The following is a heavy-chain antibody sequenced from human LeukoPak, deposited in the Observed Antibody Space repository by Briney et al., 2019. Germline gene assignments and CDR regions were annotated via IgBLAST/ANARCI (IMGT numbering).Heavy chain of an antibody. V-gene: IGHV3-33*01. CDR2: IWYDGSNN. Sequence: GGSLRLSCAASGFTFSSYGMHWVRQAPGKGLEGVAVIWYDGSNNYYADSVKGRFTISRDNSKNTLYLQMNSLRAEDTAVYYCARDLGSSWSTEGIDYWGQGTLVTVSS. J-gene: IGHJ4*02. CDR1: GFTFSSYG. CDR3: ARDLGSSWSTEGIDY. D-gene: IGHD6-13*01.